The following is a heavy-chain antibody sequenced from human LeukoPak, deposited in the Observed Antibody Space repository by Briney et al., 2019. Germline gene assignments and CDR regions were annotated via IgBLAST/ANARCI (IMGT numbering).Heavy chain of an antibody. Sequence: GGSLRLSCAASGFTLSNHWMTWVRQVPGRGPEWVANVNRDGSETYYLDSVKGRFTISQDNAKNSLYLQMNSLRAEDTALYHCARNNGMDVWGQGTTVIVSS. CDR3: ARNNGMDV. V-gene: IGHV3-7*03. CDR1: GFTLSNHW. J-gene: IGHJ6*02. CDR2: VNRDGSET.